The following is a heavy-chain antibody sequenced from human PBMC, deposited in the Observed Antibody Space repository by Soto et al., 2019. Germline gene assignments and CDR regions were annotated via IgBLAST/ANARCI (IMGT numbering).Heavy chain of an antibody. J-gene: IGHJ6*02. CDR1: VYTFTGYY. D-gene: IGHD6-19*01. CDR2: SNPNSGGT. V-gene: IGHV1-2*02. Sequence: GAGVNVSCKACVYTFTGYYMHGVRQAPAQGGEGVGWSNPNSGGTNYAQKFQGRVTMTRDTSISPAYMALSRLKSDDTAVYSCASDRKAVAGTSKINHYYGIDLWGQGTTVTVSS. CDR3: ASDRKAVAGTSKINHYYGIDL.